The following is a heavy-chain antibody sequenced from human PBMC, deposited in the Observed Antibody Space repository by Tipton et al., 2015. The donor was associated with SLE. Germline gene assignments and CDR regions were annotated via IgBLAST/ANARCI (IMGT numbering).Heavy chain of an antibody. D-gene: IGHD1-1*01. V-gene: IGHV4-34*01. CDR2: INHSGST. J-gene: IGHJ2*01. CDR3: ARGATLYWYFDL. Sequence: TLSLTCAVYGGSFSGYYWSWIRQSPGRGLEWIEEINHSGSTNYNPSLKSRVTISVDKSKNQFSLKLRSVTAADTAVYYCARGATLYWYFDLWGRGTLVTVSS. CDR1: GGSFSGYY.